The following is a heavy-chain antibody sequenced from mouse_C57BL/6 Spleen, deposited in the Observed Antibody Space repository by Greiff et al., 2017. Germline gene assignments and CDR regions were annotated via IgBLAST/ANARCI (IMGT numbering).Heavy chain of an antibody. CDR2: INPNNGGN. Sequence: VQLQQSGPELVKPGASVKMSCKASGYTFTDYNMHWVKQSHGKSLEWIGYINPNNGGNSYNQKFKGKATLTVNKSSSTAYMELRSLTSEDSAVYYCARIIYYYGSSFDYWGQGTTLTVSS. D-gene: IGHD1-1*01. J-gene: IGHJ2*01. V-gene: IGHV1-22*01. CDR1: GYTFTDYN. CDR3: ARIIYYYGSSFDY.